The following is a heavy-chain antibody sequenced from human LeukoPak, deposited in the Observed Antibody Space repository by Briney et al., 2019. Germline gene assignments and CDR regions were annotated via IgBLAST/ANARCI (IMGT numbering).Heavy chain of an antibody. CDR2: IRYDESNE. D-gene: IGHD5-18*01. V-gene: IGHV3-30*02. Sequence: GGSLRLSCAASEFTFSNYGMHWVRQAPGKGLEWVAFIRYDESNEYYADSVKGRFTISRDNSKNTLYLQMNSLRAEDTAVYYCAKDSRYGYRWDYDYWGQGTLVTVSS. J-gene: IGHJ4*02. CDR1: EFTFSNYG. CDR3: AKDSRYGYRWDYDY.